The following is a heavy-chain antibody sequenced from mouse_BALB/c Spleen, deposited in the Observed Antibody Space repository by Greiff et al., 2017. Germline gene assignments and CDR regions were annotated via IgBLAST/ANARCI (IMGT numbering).Heavy chain of an antibody. V-gene: IGHV3-2*02. CDR2: ISYSGST. Sequence: EVQGVESGPGLVKPSQSLSLTCTVTGYSITSDYAWNWIRQFPGNKLEWMGYISYSGSTSYNPSLKSRISITRDTSKNQFFLQLNSVTTEDTATYYCATPLYGYGWYFDVWGAGTTVTVSS. J-gene: IGHJ1*01. D-gene: IGHD2-2*01. CDR3: ATPLYGYGWYFDV. CDR1: GYSITSDYA.